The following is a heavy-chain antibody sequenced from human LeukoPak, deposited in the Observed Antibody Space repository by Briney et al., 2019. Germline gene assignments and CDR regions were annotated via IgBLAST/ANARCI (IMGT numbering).Heavy chain of an antibody. CDR2: IYSGGST. V-gene: IGHV3-66*02. D-gene: IGHD3-3*01. Sequence: GGSLRLSCAASGFTVSSNYMSWVRQAPGKGLEWVSVIYSGGSTYYADSVKGRFTISRDNSKNTLYLQMNSLRAEDTAVYYCARDGKGYYDFCSGYSHDAFDIWGQGTMVTVSS. CDR3: ARDGKGYYDFCSGYSHDAFDI. CDR1: GFTVSSNY. J-gene: IGHJ3*02.